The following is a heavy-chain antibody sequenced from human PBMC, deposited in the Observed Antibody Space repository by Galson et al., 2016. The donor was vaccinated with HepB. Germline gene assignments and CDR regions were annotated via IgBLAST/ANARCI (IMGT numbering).Heavy chain of an antibody. V-gene: IGHV3-33*01. CDR3: ARVSHTTTEGGTWVIDV. J-gene: IGHJ6*02. Sequence: SLRLSCAASGFNFINSGIHWVRQAPGKGLEWVAVIWYDGSNKYYADSVKGRFTISRDNSKNTVFLEMNSLRAEDTAVYYCARVSHTTTEGGTWVIDVWGQGTTVIVSS. CDR2: IWYDGSNK. CDR1: GFNFINSG. D-gene: IGHD1-1*01.